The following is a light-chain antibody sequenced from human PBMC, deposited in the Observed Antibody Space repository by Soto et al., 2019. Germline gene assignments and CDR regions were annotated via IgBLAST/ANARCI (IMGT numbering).Light chain of an antibody. Sequence: QSVLTQPASVSGSPGQSITISCTGSSSDVGSYNFVSWYQQHPGKVPKLVIYDVVNRPSGISNRFSGSKSGNTASLTISGLQAEDEAHYYCSSYTSISASVIFGGGTKLTVL. CDR1: SSDVGSYNF. J-gene: IGLJ2*01. V-gene: IGLV2-14*03. CDR2: DVV. CDR3: SSYTSISASVI.